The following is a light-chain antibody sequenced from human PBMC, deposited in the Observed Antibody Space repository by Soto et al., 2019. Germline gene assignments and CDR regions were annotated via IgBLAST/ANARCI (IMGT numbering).Light chain of an antibody. CDR2: DVN. CDR1: SSDVGAFNY. CDR3: SSYTTRNTEV. Sequence: QSALTQPASVSGSPGQSISISCIGTSSDVGAFNYVSWYQHHPGKASQLIIYDVNSRPSGVSNRFSASKSGNTSSLTISGLQAEDEADYYCSSYTTRNTEVFGTGTKVTVL. V-gene: IGLV2-14*03. J-gene: IGLJ1*01.